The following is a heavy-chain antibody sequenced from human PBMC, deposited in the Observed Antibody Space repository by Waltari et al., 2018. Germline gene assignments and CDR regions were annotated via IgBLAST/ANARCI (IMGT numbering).Heavy chain of an antibody. CDR1: GFPFRSYG. CDR3: VREYDSGGAGY. CDR2: ISPSSSTI. D-gene: IGHD3-22*01. J-gene: IGHJ4*02. V-gene: IGHV3-48*04. Sequence: EVQLVESGGGLVQPGGSRRLSCSSSGFPFRSYGMSWVRQAQGKGLEWVSYISPSSSTITYADSMKGRFTSSRDNAKTSLYLQMNSLRADDTAVYYCVREYDSGGAGYWGQGTLVTVSS.